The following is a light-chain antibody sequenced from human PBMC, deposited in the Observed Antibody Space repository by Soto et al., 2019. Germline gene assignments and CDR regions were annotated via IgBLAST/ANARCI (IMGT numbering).Light chain of an antibody. CDR3: QQYNSYPYT. CDR1: QSISSW. Sequence: DIQMTQSPSTLSASVGDRVTITCRASQSISSWLAWYQQKPGKTPKLLIYKASSLESGVPPKFSGSGSGDEFTLPISSLQPNDFATYYCQQYNSYPYTFGQGTKLEIK. CDR2: KAS. V-gene: IGKV1-5*03. J-gene: IGKJ2*01.